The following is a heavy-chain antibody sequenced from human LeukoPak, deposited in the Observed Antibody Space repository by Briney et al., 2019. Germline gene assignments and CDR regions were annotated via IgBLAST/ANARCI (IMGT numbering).Heavy chain of an antibody. V-gene: IGHV4-61*01. CDR3: ARDVKSHVRRVAYSSSASYYYGMDV. Sequence: PSETLSLTCTVSGGSVSSGSCYWSWIRQPPGKGLEWIGYIYYSGSTNYNPPLKSRVTISVDTSKNQFSLKLSSVTAADTAVYYCARDVKSHVRRVAYSSSASYYYGMDVWGQGTTVTVSS. J-gene: IGHJ6*02. CDR2: IYYSGST. D-gene: IGHD6-6*01. CDR1: GGSVSSGSCY.